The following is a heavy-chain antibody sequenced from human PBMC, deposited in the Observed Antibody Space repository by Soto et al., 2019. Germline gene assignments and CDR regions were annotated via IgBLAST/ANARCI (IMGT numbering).Heavy chain of an antibody. CDR3: ARDYYGDYYFDS. V-gene: IGHV4-59*11. J-gene: IGHJ4*02. CDR2: IDYKRNT. D-gene: IGHD4-17*01. Sequence: SETLSLTCTVSGGSISTHYWNWVRQPPGKGLEWIGYIDYKRNTKYNPSLKSRVTTSVDTSNNQFSLNLNSVTAAYTAVYHCARDYYGDYYFDSWGQGILVTVSS. CDR1: GGSISTHY.